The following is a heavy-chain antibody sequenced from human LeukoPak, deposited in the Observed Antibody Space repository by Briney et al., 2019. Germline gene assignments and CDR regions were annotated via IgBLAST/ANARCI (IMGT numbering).Heavy chain of an antibody. J-gene: IGHJ5*02. CDR3: ATVLLGYCSGGSCYWFDP. CDR2: FDPEDGAT. D-gene: IGHD2-15*01. V-gene: IGHV1-24*01. CDR1: GYTLTELS. Sequence: GASVKVSCKVSGYTLTELSMHWVRQAPGKGLEWMGGFDPEDGATIYAQKFQGRVTMTEDTSTDTAYMEPSSLRSEDTAVYYCATVLLGYCSGGSCYWFDPWGQGTLVTVSS.